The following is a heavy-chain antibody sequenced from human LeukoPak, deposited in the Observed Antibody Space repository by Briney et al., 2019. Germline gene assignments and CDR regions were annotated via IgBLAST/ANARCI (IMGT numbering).Heavy chain of an antibody. V-gene: IGHV4-39*01. J-gene: IGHJ5*02. D-gene: IGHD1-1*01. Sequence: SETLSLTCAVSGGSISSGSYYWGWIRQPPGKGLEWIGSIYYTGRTYYDPSLESRLTISVDTSKNQFSLKLTSVTAADTAIYYCAQSLGSGNWIGNWFDPWGQGTLVTVSS. CDR1: GGSISSGSYY. CDR2: IYYTGRT. CDR3: AQSLGSGNWIGNWFDP.